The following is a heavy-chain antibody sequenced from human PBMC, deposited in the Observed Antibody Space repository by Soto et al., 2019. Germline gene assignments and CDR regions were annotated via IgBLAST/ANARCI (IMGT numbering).Heavy chain of an antibody. CDR1: GFTFSSYA. V-gene: IGHV3-23*01. CDR3: AKSLIPGRRYHRGFLAY. J-gene: IGHJ1*01. D-gene: IGHD5-12*01. Sequence: GGSLRLSCAASGFTFSSYAMRWVRQAPGKGLEWVSAISGSGGSTYYADSVKGRFTISRDNSKNTLYLQMNSLRAEDTAVYYCAKSLIPGRRYHRGFLAYCGQGTLVPGSS. CDR2: ISGSGGST.